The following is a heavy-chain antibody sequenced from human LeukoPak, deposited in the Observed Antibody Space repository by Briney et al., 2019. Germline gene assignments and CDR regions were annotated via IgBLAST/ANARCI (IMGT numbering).Heavy chain of an antibody. CDR3: ARELEWPCIAVAGTSSYYYYGMDV. Sequence: GGSLRLSCAASGFTFSSYAMHWVRQAPGKGLEWVAVISYDGSNKYYADSVKGRFTISRDTYKTTLYLQKNSWRAEDTAVYYCARELEWPCIAVAGTSSYYYYGMDVWGQGTTVTVSS. CDR1: GFTFSSYA. V-gene: IGHV3-30*04. J-gene: IGHJ6*02. D-gene: IGHD6-19*01. CDR2: ISYDGSNK.